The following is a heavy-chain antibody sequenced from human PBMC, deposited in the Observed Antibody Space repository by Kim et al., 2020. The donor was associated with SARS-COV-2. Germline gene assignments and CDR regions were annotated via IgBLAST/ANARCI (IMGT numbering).Heavy chain of an antibody. CDR2: IDPSDSYT. CDR3: ARRMTRSHDYGDLHYYYGMDV. CDR1: GYSFTSYW. V-gene: IGHV5-10-1*01. D-gene: IGHD4-17*01. Sequence: GESLKISCKGSGYSFTSYWISWVRQMPGKGLEWMGRIDPSDSYTNYSPSFQGHVTISADKSISTAYLQWSSLKASDTAMYYCARRMTRSHDYGDLHYYYGMDVWGQGTTVTVSS. J-gene: IGHJ6*02.